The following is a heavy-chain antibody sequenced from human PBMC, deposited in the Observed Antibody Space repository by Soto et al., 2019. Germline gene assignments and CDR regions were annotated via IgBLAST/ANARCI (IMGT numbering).Heavy chain of an antibody. V-gene: IGHV3-33*01. CDR3: ARPLVAPVAGPYYYGMDV. Sequence: GGSLRLSCAASGFTFNTYGFNWVRQAPGKGLEWVAVIWYDGNTKYYADSVKGRFTISRDNLRNTLYLQMNSLTAEDTAVYYCARPLVAPVAGPYYYGMDVWGQGTTVTVS. D-gene: IGHD6-19*01. J-gene: IGHJ6*02. CDR2: IWYDGNTK. CDR1: GFTFNTYG.